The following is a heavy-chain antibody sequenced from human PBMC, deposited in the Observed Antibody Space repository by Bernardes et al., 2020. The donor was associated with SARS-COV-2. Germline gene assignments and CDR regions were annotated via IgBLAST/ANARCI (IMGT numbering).Heavy chain of an antibody. V-gene: IGHV4-59*11. J-gene: IGHJ6*02. CDR2: VYFTGNT. CDR3: ARDGFLCSSWDQSYYGMDV. Sequence: SETLSLTCTVSGGPIGSHYWSWIRQSPGKGLEWIGNVYFTGNTNHNPSLRSRAIIGIDTSKSQFSLMLNSVTAADAAVYYCARDGFLCSSWDQSYYGMDVGGQGTTVTVS. D-gene: IGHD6-13*01. CDR1: GGPIGSHY.